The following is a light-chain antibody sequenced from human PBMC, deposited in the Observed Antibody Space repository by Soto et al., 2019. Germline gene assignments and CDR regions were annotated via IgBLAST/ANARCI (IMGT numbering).Light chain of an antibody. V-gene: IGLV2-11*01. CDR2: DVG. CDR3: CSYAGSYTRV. J-gene: IGLJ2*01. CDR1: SSDVGGYDY. Sequence: QSALTQPRSVSGSPGQSVTISCTGTSSDVGGYDYVSWYQHHPGKAPKVMIYDVGKRPSGVPDRFSGSKSGNTASLTISGLHAEDEADYYCCSYAGSYTRVFGGGTKLTVL.